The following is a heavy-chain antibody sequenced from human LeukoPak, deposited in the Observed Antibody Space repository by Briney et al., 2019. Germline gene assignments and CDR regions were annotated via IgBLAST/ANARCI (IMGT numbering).Heavy chain of an antibody. CDR2: INEDGSTT. J-gene: IGHJ4*02. Sequence: GGSLRLSCAASGFIFSSNWMHWVRQAPGKGLVWVSRINEDGSTTNHADSVKGRFTISRDNVKNTLYMQMNSLRAEDTAVYYCVRDLGGRSGHWGQGTLVTVSS. D-gene: IGHD1-26*01. CDR1: GFIFSSNW. V-gene: IGHV3-74*01. CDR3: VRDLGGRSGH.